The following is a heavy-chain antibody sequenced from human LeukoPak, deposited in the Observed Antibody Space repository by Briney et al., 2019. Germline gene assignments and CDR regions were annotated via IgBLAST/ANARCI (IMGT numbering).Heavy chain of an antibody. D-gene: IGHD5-24*01. J-gene: IGHJ4*02. Sequence: GGSLRLSCAASGFTVSSNYMSWVRQAPGKGLEWVSVIYSGGSTYYADSVKGRFTISRDNPKNTLYLQMNSLRAEDTAVYYCARRRMATFDYWGQGTLVTVSS. V-gene: IGHV3-53*01. CDR1: GFTVSSNY. CDR3: ARRRMATFDY. CDR2: IYSGGST.